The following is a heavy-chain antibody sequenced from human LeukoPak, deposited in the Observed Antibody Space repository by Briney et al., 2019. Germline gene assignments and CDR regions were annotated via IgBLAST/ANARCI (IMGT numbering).Heavy chain of an antibody. CDR3: AKSVVVITFRFDD. CDR1: GFIFSNYA. D-gene: IGHD2-15*01. V-gene: IGHV3-23*01. Sequence: GGSLRLSCAASGFIFSNYAMSWVRQAPGKGLEWVSAITNSGGATYYADSVKGRFTISRDNSKNMVYLQINSLRADDTAVYYCAKSVVVITFRFDDWGQGALVTVSS. J-gene: IGHJ4*02. CDR2: ITNSGGAT.